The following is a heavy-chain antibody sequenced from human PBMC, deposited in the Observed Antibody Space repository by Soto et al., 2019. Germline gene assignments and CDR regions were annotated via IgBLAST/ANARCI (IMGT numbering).Heavy chain of an antibody. Sequence: SETLSLTCAVYGGSFSGYYWSWIRQPPGKGLEWIGEINHSESTNYNPSLKSRVTISVDTSKNQFSLKLSSVTAADTAVYYCARFRRYSSSWFDPWGQGTLVTVSS. V-gene: IGHV4-34*01. D-gene: IGHD6-13*01. CDR2: INHSEST. J-gene: IGHJ5*02. CDR1: GGSFSGYY. CDR3: ARFRRYSSSWFDP.